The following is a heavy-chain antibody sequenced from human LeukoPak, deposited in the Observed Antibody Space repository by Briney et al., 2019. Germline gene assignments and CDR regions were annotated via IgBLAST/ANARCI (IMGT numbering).Heavy chain of an antibody. CDR1: GYTFTNSY. D-gene: IGHD6-19*01. CDR2: INPNGGNT. Sequence: ASVKVSCKASGYTFTNSYIHWVRQAPGQVLEWMGLINPNGGNTNYAQNFQGRVTLTRDTSTSTAYMELRSLRSDDTAVYYCAAGVAGADYWGQGTQVIVSP. J-gene: IGHJ4*02. CDR3: AAGVAGADY. V-gene: IGHV1-46*01.